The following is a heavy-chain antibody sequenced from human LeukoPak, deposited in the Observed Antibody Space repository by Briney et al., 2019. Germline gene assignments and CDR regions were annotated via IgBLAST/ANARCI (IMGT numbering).Heavy chain of an antibody. J-gene: IGHJ6*02. CDR2: INHSGST. CDR3: ARGGMVRGVSSRRYYGMDV. D-gene: IGHD3-10*01. CDR1: GGSFSGYY. V-gene: IGHV4-34*01. Sequence: KPSETLSLTCAVYGGSFSGYYWSWIRQPPGEGLEWIGEINHSGSTNYNPSLKSRVTISVDTSKNQFSLKLSSVTAADTAVYYCARGGMVRGVSSRRYYGMDVWGQGTTVTVSS.